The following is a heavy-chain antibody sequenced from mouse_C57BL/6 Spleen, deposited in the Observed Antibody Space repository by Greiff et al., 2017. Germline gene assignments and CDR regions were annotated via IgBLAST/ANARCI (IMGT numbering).Heavy chain of an antibody. CDR3: ARGRYYYAMDY. J-gene: IGHJ4*01. V-gene: IGHV1-53*01. CDR2: INPSNGGT. CDR1: GYTFTSYW. Sequence: QVHVKQPGTELVKPGASVKLSCKASGYTFTSYWMHWVKQRPGQGLEWIGKINPSNGGTNYNEKFKSKATLTVDKSSSTAYMQLSSLTSEDSAVYYCARGRYYYAMDYWGQGTSVTVSS.